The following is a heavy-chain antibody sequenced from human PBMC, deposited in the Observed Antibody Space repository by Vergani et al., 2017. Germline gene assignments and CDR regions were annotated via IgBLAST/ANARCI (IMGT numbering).Heavy chain of an antibody. J-gene: IGHJ4*02. Sequence: VQLVESGGGLIKPGGSLRLSCVVSGITFKNAWINWVRQAPGKGLEWIGRIGSKNDGGTADYAAPLKGRFTISSDDSKDSAFVLENNLKTEDTAVYFCDTDYQDYWGQGTLVTVSS. CDR1: GITFKNAW. CDR3: DTDYQDY. V-gene: IGHV3-15*04. D-gene: IGHD4-11*01. CDR2: IGSKNDGGTA.